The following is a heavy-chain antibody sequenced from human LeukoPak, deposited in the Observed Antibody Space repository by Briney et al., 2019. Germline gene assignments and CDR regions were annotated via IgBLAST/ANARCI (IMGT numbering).Heavy chain of an antibody. CDR1: GGSISSHY. CDR3: ARGSPYDFWSGFASYYYYMDV. J-gene: IGHJ6*03. V-gene: IGHV4-59*11. CDR2: IYYSGST. Sequence: PSETLSLTCTVSGGSISSHYWSWIRQPPGKGLEWIGYIYYSGSTNYNPSLKSRVTISVDTSKNQFSLKLSSVTAADTAVYYCARGSPYDFWSGFASYYYYMDVWGKGTTVTVSS. D-gene: IGHD3-3*01.